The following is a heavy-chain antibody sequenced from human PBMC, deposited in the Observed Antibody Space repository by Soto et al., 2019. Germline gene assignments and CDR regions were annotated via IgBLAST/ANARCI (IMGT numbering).Heavy chain of an antibody. Sequence: SETLSLTCTVSGGSVSSGSYYWSWIRQPPGKGLEWIGYIYYSGSTNYNPSLKSRVTISVDTSKNQFSLKLSSVTAADTAVYYCAAFFAVRGVRGQPEKVLLDYWGQGTLVTVSS. CDR3: AAFFAVRGVRGQPEKVLLDY. V-gene: IGHV4-61*01. J-gene: IGHJ4*02. D-gene: IGHD3-10*01. CDR1: GGSVSSGSYY. CDR2: IYYSGST.